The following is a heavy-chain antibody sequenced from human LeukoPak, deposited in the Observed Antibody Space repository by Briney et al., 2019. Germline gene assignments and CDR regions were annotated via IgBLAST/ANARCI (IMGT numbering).Heavy chain of an antibody. CDR2: ISGSGGST. Sequence: GSLRLSCAASGFTFSSYAMSWVRQAPGKGLEWVSAISGSGGSTYYADSVKGRFTISRDDSKNALYLQMNSLRAEDTAVYYCAKEAGYCSTTTCYVDYWGQGTLVTVSS. D-gene: IGHD2-2*03. CDR1: GFTFSSYA. J-gene: IGHJ4*02. V-gene: IGHV3-23*01. CDR3: AKEAGYCSTTTCYVDY.